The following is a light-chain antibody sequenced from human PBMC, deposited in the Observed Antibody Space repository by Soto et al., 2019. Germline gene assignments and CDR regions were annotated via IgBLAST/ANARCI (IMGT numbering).Light chain of an antibody. J-gene: IGKJ1*01. CDR2: IAS. V-gene: IGKV3-20*01. Sequence: EIVLTQSPGTLSLSPGERATLSCRASQSVSSNYLAWYRQKTGQTPRLLIYIASSRAPGIPDRFSGSGSGKHFTLTISRVEPEDFAVYYCQQYGSSPWTFGQGTKVEIK. CDR1: QSVSSNY. CDR3: QQYGSSPWT.